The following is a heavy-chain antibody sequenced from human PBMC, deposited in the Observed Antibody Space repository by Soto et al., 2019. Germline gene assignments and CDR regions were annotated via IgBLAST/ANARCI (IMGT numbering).Heavy chain of an antibody. J-gene: IGHJ4*02. CDR1: GFTFSGSA. Sequence: EVQLLESGGGLVQPGGSLRLSCAASGFTFSGSAFTWVRQAPGKGLEWVSSISGSGGTTYYADSVKGRFTISRDNSKTTLFLQMNTLRAEDTAVYYCARGRDGYYPLGAYWGQGTLVTVSS. CDR3: ARGRDGYYPLGAY. CDR2: ISGSGGTT. V-gene: IGHV3-23*01. D-gene: IGHD1-26*01.